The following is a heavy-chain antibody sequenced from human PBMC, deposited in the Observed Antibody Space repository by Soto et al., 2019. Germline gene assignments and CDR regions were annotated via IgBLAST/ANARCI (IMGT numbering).Heavy chain of an antibody. D-gene: IGHD3-9*01. V-gene: IGHV1-2*02. Sequence: ASVKVSCKASGYTFTGYYMHWVRQAPGQGLEWMGWINPNSGGTNYAQKFQGRVTMTMDTSISKAYMELSRLRSDDTAVYYCARSDILTVYRAFDIWGQGTMVTVSS. CDR2: INPNSGGT. CDR1: GYTFTGYY. CDR3: ARSDILTVYRAFDI. J-gene: IGHJ3*02.